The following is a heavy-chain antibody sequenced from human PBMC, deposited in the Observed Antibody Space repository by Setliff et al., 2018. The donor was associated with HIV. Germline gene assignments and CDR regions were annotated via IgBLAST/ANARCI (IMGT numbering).Heavy chain of an antibody. CDR1: GVTFSSVE. Sequence: GGSLRLPCAASGVTFSSVEMNWVRQAPGKGLEWVSYISSSGSTIYYADSVKGRFTISRDNAKNSLSLQMNSLRDEDTAVYYCARDRGGWDTAMRYFDYCGQGTLVTVSS. CDR2: ISSSGSTI. CDR3: ARDRGGWDTAMRYFDY. J-gene: IGHJ4*02. V-gene: IGHV3-48*03. D-gene: IGHD5-18*01.